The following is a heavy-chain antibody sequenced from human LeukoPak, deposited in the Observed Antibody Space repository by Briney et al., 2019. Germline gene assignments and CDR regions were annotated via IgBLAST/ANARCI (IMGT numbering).Heavy chain of an antibody. CDR1: GGSISSSNW. CDR3: ASRVVGFYD. D-gene: IGHD2-15*01. J-gene: IGHJ4*02. CDR2: IYHSGST. V-gene: IGHV4-4*02. Sequence: SGTLSLTCAVSGGSISSSNWWCWVRQPPGKGLEWIGEIYHSGSTNYNPSLKSRVTTSVEKSKHQFSMKITSVTAADTAVSFCASRVVGFYDWGRGTLVTVSS.